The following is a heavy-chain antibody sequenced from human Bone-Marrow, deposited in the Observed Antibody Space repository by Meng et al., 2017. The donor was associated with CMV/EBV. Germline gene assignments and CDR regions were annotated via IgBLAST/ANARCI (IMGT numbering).Heavy chain of an antibody. CDR2: IKQDGSEK. V-gene: IGHV3-7*01. D-gene: IGHD6-19*01. Sequence: LSLTCAASGFTFSNYWMSWVRQAPGKGLEWLANIKQDGSEKYYVDSVKGRFTISRDNSKNTLYLQMNSLRAEDTAVYYCAKGSHSSGWPRDWFDPWGQGTLVTVSS. CDR3: AKGSHSSGWPRDWFDP. CDR1: GFTFSNYW. J-gene: IGHJ5*02.